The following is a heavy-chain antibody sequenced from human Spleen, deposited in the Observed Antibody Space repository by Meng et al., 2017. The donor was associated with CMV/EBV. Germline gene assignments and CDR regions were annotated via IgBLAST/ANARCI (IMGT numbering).Heavy chain of an antibody. V-gene: IGHV3-74*01. CDR3: ARDFSKVLMDV. CDR2: INSDGSIT. Sequence: GGSLRLSRAASGFTFSSYWMHWVRQAPGKGLVWVSRINSDGSITTYADSVKGRFTISRDSSKNTLYLQMNTLRAEDTAVYYCARDFSKVLMDVWGQGTTVTVSS. CDR1: GFTFSSYW. D-gene: IGHD2/OR15-2a*01. J-gene: IGHJ6*02.